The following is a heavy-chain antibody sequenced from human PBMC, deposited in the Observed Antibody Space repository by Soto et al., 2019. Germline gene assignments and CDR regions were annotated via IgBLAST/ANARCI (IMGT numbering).Heavy chain of an antibody. CDR2: IYPGDSDT. CDR1: GYSFTSYW. V-gene: IGHV5-51*01. CDR3: ARHPSSGWFGMDNYGMDV. J-gene: IGHJ6*02. Sequence: PGESLKISCKGSGYSFTSYWIGWVRQMPGKGLEWMGIIYPGDSDTRYSPSFQGQVTISADKSISTAYLQWRSLKASDTAMYYCARHPSSGWFGMDNYGMDVWGQGTTVTVSS. D-gene: IGHD6-19*01.